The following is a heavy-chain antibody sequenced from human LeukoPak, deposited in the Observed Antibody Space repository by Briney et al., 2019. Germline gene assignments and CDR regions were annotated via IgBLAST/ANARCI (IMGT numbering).Heavy chain of an antibody. V-gene: IGHV3-48*01. Sequence: GGSLRLSCAASGFTFSDYSMNWVRQAPGKGLEWISYFGIDSGNTNYADSVKGRFTISGDKAKNSLYLQMNSLRVEDTAVYYCARDYKYAFDNWGQGTLVTVSS. J-gene: IGHJ4*02. CDR3: ARDYKYAFDN. D-gene: IGHD5-24*01. CDR1: GFTFSDYS. CDR2: FGIDSGNT.